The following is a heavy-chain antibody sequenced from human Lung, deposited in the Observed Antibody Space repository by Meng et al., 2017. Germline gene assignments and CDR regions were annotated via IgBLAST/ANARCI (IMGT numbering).Heavy chain of an antibody. Sequence: EVQLVESGGGLVKPGGSLRLSCAASGFTFSSYSMNWVRQAPGKGLEWVSSISSSSSYIYYADSVKGRFTISRDNAKNSLYLQMNSLRAEGTAVYYCARDPRVLLWFGESGWFDPWGQGTLVTVSS. J-gene: IGHJ5*02. CDR1: GFTFSSYS. CDR3: ARDPRVLLWFGESGWFDP. V-gene: IGHV3-21*01. CDR2: ISSSSSYI. D-gene: IGHD3-10*01.